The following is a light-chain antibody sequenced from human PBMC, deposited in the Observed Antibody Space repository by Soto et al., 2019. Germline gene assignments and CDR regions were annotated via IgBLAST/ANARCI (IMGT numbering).Light chain of an antibody. CDR1: QSISSW. CDR3: QQYNSYWT. J-gene: IGKJ1*01. V-gene: IGKV1-5*03. CDR2: KAS. Sequence: DIQVTQSPSTLSASVGDRVTITCRASQSISSWLAWYQQKPGKAPKLLIYKASSLESGVPSRFSGSGSGTKFTLTISSLQPDDFATYYCQQYNSYWTFGQGTKVEIK.